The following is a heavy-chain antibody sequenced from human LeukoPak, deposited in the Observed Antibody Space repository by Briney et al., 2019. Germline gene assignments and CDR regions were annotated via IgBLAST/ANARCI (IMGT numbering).Heavy chain of an antibody. D-gene: IGHD6-19*01. V-gene: IGHV3-30-3*01. CDR1: GFTFSSYA. CDR2: ISYDGSNK. CDR3: ARALPPAVAGAY. J-gene: IGHJ4*02. Sequence: GGSLRLSCAASGFTFSSYAMHWVRQAPGKGLEWVAVISYDGSNKYYADSVKGRFTISRDNSKNTLYLQMNSLRAEDTAVYYCARALPPAVAGAYWGQGTLVTVSS.